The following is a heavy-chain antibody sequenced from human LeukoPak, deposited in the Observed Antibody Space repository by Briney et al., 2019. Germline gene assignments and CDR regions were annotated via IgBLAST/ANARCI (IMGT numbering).Heavy chain of an antibody. Sequence: PSETLSLTCTVSGGSISSYYWSWIRQPPGKGLEWIGYIYYSGSTNYNPSLKSRVTISVDTSKNQFSLKLSSVTAADTAVYYCARSKRVLLWFGEPVSGMDVWGQGTTVTVSS. CDR1: GGSISSYY. J-gene: IGHJ6*02. D-gene: IGHD3-10*01. V-gene: IGHV4-59*12. CDR3: ARSKRVLLWFGEPVSGMDV. CDR2: IYYSGST.